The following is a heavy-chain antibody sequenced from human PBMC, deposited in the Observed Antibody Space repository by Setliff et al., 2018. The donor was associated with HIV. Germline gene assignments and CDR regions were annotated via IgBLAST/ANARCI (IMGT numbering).Heavy chain of an antibody. CDR3: ARKGLRVIQLERRRSAFDI. V-gene: IGHV4-34*01. Sequence: SETLSLTCTVSGGSITGYYWSWIRQPPGKGLEWIGEINHRGSTYYNPSLKSRVTISVDTSKNQFSLKLTSVTAADTALYYCARKGLRVIQLERRRSAFDIWGQGTMVTVSS. CDR1: GGSITGYY. CDR2: INHRGST. D-gene: IGHD1-1*01. J-gene: IGHJ3*02.